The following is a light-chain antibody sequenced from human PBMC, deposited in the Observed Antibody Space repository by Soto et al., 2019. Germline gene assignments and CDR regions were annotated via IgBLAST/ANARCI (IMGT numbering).Light chain of an antibody. CDR1: QSVSSN. V-gene: IGKV3-15*01. J-gene: IGKJ1*01. Sequence: EIVMTQSPATVSVSPGESATLSCRASQSVSSNLAWYQQKPGQAPRLLIYGASTRATGIPARFSGSGSGTEFTLTISSLQSEDFALYFCQQYNKRPRTFGQGTKVDI. CDR3: QQYNKRPRT. CDR2: GAS.